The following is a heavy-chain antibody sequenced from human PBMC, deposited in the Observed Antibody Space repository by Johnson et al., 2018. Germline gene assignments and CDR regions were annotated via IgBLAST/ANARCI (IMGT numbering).Heavy chain of an antibody. V-gene: IGHV4-59*01. CDR1: GGSISSYY. CDR2: IYYSGST. Sequence: QVQLVESGPGLVKPSETLSLTCTVSGGSISSYYWSWIRQPPGKGLEWIGYIYYSGSTNYNPSLKSRVTISVDTPKNQFSLKLSSVTAADTAVYYCARMYYYCSSGYYYDAFDFWGQGIMVTVSS. D-gene: IGHD3-22*01. J-gene: IGHJ3*01. CDR3: ARMYYYCSSGYYYDAFDF.